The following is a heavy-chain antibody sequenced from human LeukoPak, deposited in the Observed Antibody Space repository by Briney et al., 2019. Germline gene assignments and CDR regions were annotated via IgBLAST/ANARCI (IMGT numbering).Heavy chain of an antibody. D-gene: IGHD6-19*01. Sequence: ASVKVSCKASGYTFTSYGISWVRQAPGQGLEWMGIINPSGGSTSYAQKFQGRVTMTRDTSTSTVYMELSSLRSEDTAVYHCARGGQWTGMDVWGQGTTVTVSS. CDR2: INPSGGST. V-gene: IGHV1-46*01. J-gene: IGHJ6*02. CDR1: GYTFTSYG. CDR3: ARGGQWTGMDV.